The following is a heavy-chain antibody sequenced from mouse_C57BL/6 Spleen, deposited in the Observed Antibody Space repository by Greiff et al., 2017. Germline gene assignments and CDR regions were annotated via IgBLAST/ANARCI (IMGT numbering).Heavy chain of an antibody. Sequence: VQLQQSGPELVKPGASVKISCKASGYSFTGYYMNWVKQSPEKSLEWIGEINPSTGGTTYNQKFKAKATLTVDKSSSTAYMQLKSLTSEDSAVYYCARFRERDYFDYWGQGTTLTVSS. V-gene: IGHV1-42*01. CDR1: GYSFTGYY. CDR2: INPSTGGT. J-gene: IGHJ2*01. CDR3: ARFRERDYFDY.